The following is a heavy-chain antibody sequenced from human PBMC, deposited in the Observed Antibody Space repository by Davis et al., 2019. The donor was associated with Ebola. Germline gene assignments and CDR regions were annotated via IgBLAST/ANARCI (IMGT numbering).Heavy chain of an antibody. Sequence: GESLKISCKGSGYSFTSYWIGWVRQLPGKGLEWMGIIYPGDSDTRYSPSFQGQVTISADRSINTAYLQWRSLRASDTAIYYCARQESLYGWSDYWGQGTLVTVSS. V-gene: IGHV5-51*01. CDR3: ARQESLYGWSDY. J-gene: IGHJ4*02. CDR1: GYSFTSYW. CDR2: IYPGDSDT. D-gene: IGHD2-8*01.